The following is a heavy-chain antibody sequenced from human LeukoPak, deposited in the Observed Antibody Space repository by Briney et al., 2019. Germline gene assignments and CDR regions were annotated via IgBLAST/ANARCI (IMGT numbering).Heavy chain of an antibody. Sequence: GGSLSLSCAASGFSFSTYAMSWVRQAPGKGLEWVSTISDSGANTYYADSVRGRFTISRDNSKNTPYLQKNSLRADDTAIYYCAKSMTLQWRGFFDLWGRGTHVTVSS. D-gene: IGHD6-19*01. CDR2: ISDSGANT. CDR1: GFSFSTYA. CDR3: AKSMTLQWRGFFDL. V-gene: IGHV3-23*01. J-gene: IGHJ2*01.